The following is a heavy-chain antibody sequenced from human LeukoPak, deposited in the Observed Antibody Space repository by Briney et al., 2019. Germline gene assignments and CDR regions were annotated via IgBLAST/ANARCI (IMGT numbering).Heavy chain of an antibody. D-gene: IGHD3-22*01. J-gene: IGHJ6*02. CDR3: AIGEDGYYYDSSGYGPADV. V-gene: IGHV1-46*01. CDR2: INPSGGST. Sequence: ASVKVSCKASGYTFTSYYMHWVRQAPGQGLEWMGIINPSGGSTSYAQKFQSRVTMTRDTSTSTVYMELSSLRSEDTAVYYCAIGEDGYYYDSSGYGPADVWGQGTTVTVSS. CDR1: GYTFTSYY.